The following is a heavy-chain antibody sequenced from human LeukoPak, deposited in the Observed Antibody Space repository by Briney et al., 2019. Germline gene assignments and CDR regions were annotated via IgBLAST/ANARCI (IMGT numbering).Heavy chain of an antibody. J-gene: IGHJ4*02. D-gene: IGHD3-3*01. CDR1: GFTFGDYT. CDR2: ITGDGGTT. CDR3: AKGHFGAGHY. Sequence: GESLKISCAASGFTFGDYTMHWFRQPPGRGLQWVSLITGDGGTTSYAGSVKGRFTISRDNSKNSLYLHMNSLRNEDTALYYCAKGHFGAGHYWGQGTLVTVSS. V-gene: IGHV3-43*02.